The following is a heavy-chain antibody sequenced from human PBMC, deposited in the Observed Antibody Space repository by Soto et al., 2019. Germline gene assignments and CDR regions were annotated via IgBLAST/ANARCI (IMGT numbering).Heavy chain of an antibody. J-gene: IGHJ6*03. D-gene: IGHD2-15*01. CDR3: ARGFCSGGSCYSDSYMDV. CDR1: GYTFTSYS. V-gene: IGHV1-3*01. CDR2: INAGNGNT. Sequence: GASVKVSCKASGYTFTSYSMHWVRPAPGQRLEWMGWINAGNGNTKYSQKFQGRVTITRDTSASTAYMELSSLRSEDTAVYYCARGFCSGGSCYSDSYMDVWGKGTTVTVS.